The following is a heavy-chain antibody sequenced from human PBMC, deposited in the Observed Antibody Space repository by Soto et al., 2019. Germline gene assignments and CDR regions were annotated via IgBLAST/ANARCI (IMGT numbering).Heavy chain of an antibody. D-gene: IGHD2-2*01. Sequence: PSETLSLTCAVSGGSISSGGYSWSWIRQPPGKGLEWIGYIYHSGSTYYNPSLKSRVTISVDRSKNQFSLKLSSVTAADTAVYYCARGSPKRYCSSTSCYLDWFDPWGQGTLVTAP. CDR3: ARGSPKRYCSSTSCYLDWFDP. J-gene: IGHJ5*02. CDR2: IYHSGST. CDR1: GGSISSGGYS. V-gene: IGHV4-30-2*01.